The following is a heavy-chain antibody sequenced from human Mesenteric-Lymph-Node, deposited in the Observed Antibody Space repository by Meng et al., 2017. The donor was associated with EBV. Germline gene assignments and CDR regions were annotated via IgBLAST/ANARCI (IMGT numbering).Heavy chain of an antibody. CDR2: VYYSGST. Sequence: QVQLQESGPRLVKPSETLSLTCTVFGGSVSSTSYYWSWIRQPPGKRLEWIGYVYYSGSTNYNPSLKSRVTISVDTSKNQFSLNLYSVTAADTAVYYCARENPARGNWFDPWGQGALVTVSS. CDR3: ARENPARGNWFDP. CDR1: GGSVSSTSYY. J-gene: IGHJ5*02. D-gene: IGHD3-10*01. V-gene: IGHV4-61*01.